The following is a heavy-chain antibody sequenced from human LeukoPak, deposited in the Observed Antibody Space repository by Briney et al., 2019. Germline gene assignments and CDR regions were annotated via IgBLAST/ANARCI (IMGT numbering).Heavy chain of an antibody. CDR1: GGSISSYY. Sequence: KPSETLSLTCTVSGGSISSYYWSWIRQPPGKGLEWIGYIYYSGSTNYNPSLKSLVTISVDTSKNQFSLKLSSVTAADTAVYYCARDLRFFDYWGQGTLVTVSS. CDR2: IYYSGST. J-gene: IGHJ4*02. V-gene: IGHV4-59*01. D-gene: IGHD3-3*01. CDR3: ARDLRFFDY.